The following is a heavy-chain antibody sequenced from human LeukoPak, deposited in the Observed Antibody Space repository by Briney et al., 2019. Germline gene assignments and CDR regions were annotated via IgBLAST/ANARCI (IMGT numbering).Heavy chain of an antibody. V-gene: IGHV4-39*01. D-gene: IGHD3-3*01. J-gene: IGHJ6*02. CDR1: GGSISSSSYY. CDR3: ARGPYYDFWSGYYSGVSLLDV. Sequence: PSETLSLTCTVSGGSISSSSYYWGWIRQPPGKGLEWIGSIYYSGSTYYNPSLKSRVTISVDTSKNQFSLKLSSVTAADTAVYYCARGPYYDFWSGYYSGVSLLDVWGQGTTVTVSS. CDR2: IYYSGST.